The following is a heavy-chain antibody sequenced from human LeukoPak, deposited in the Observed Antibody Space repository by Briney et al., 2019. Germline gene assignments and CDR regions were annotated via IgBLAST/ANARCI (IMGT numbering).Heavy chain of an antibody. J-gene: IGHJ6*02. CDR1: GFTFDDYG. Sequence: GGSLRLSCTAAGFTFDDYGMSWVRQIPGKGLEWVAGITWNGGSTDYAVSVRGRFTISRDNAKKSMYLQMNSLRAEDAALYHCARDGKRVTTQFYYYGIDLWGQGTTVTVSS. CDR2: ITWNGGST. V-gene: IGHV3-20*01. CDR3: ARDGKRVTTQFYYYGIDL. D-gene: IGHD3-3*01.